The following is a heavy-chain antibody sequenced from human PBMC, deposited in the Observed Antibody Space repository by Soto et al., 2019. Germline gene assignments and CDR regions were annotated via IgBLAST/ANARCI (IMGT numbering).Heavy chain of an antibody. J-gene: IGHJ4*02. CDR1: GGTFSSYT. CDR3: ARDHSIGTAAGTVDY. Sequence: ASVKVSCKASGGTFSSYTISWVRQAPGQGLEWMGRIIPILGIANYAQKFQGRVTITADKSTSTAYMELSSLRSEDTAVYYCARDHSIGTAAGTVDYWGQGTLVTVSS. CDR2: IIPILGIA. V-gene: IGHV1-69*04. D-gene: IGHD6-13*01.